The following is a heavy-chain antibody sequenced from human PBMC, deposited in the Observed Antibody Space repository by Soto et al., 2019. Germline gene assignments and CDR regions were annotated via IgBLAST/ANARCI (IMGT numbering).Heavy chain of an antibody. J-gene: IGHJ4*02. CDR3: ELGEWLSPSYFNF. CDR1: VFTFTTLA. V-gene: IGHV3-23*01. CDR2: ISGSGGAT. Sequence: PWGSLLLSCASSVFTFTTLAVSLVRQAPGKGLEWVSAISGSGGATYYADSVKGRFTVSRDNSRNTVYLQVDSLRVEDTAVYNCELGEWLSPSYFNFWGKGTLVTVSS. D-gene: IGHD3-3*01.